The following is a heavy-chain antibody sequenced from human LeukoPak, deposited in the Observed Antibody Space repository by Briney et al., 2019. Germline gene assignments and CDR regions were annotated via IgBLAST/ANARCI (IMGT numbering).Heavy chain of an antibody. CDR2: ISGSGGST. Sequence: QPGGSLRLSCAAPGFTSSSYAISWVRQAPGKGLEWVSAISGSGGSTYYADSVKGRFTISRDNSKNTLYLQMSSLRAEDTAVYYCAKHKVVVAATNLDYWGQGTLVTVSS. V-gene: IGHV3-23*01. J-gene: IGHJ4*02. CDR3: AKHKVVVAATNLDY. CDR1: GFTSSSYA. D-gene: IGHD2-15*01.